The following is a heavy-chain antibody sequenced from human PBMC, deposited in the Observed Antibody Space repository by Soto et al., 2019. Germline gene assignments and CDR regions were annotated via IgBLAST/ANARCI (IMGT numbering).Heavy chain of an antibody. Sequence: SGPTLVKPTQTLTLTCTFSGFSLTTTRMCVSWIRQPPGKALEWLALIDWDEDKSYSPSLKTRLSISKETSKTQVVLTMTYMDPVDTATYFCARTDYGTYGNSYYFDYWGQGTLVTVSS. CDR2: IDWDEDK. CDR3: ARTDYGTYGNSYYFDY. J-gene: IGHJ4*02. V-gene: IGHV2-70*01. D-gene: IGHD4-4*01. CDR1: GFSLTTTRMC.